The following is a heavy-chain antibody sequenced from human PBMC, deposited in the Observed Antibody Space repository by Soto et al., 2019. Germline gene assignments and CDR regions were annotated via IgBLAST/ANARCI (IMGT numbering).Heavy chain of an antibody. J-gene: IGHJ4*02. CDR3: VRIRRGDGYTFGY. CDR2: INTDGSTT. Sequence: EVQLVESGGVSVQPGGSLRLSCTASGFTLSNYWMHWVRQAPGKGLVWGSRINTDGSTTTYADSVKGRFTISRDNAKNTLYLQMNSLRDEDTAVYYCVRIRRGDGYTFGYWGQGTLVTVSS. V-gene: IGHV3-74*01. CDR1: GFTLSNYW. D-gene: IGHD5-12*01.